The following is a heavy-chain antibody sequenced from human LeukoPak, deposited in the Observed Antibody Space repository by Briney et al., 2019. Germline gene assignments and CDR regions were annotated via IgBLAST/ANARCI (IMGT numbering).Heavy chain of an antibody. V-gene: IGHV1-69*01. CDR3: ARASLYSNRYYGMDV. CDR1: GGTFSIDA. D-gene: IGHD6-13*01. Sequence: SVRVSCKASGGTFSIDAISWVRQAPGQGREGMGGIIPIFGTATYAHQFQRSVTITADESTSTAYMELSSLRSEDTAVYYCARASLYSNRYYGMDVWGQGTTVTVSS. J-gene: IGHJ6*02. CDR2: IIPIFGTA.